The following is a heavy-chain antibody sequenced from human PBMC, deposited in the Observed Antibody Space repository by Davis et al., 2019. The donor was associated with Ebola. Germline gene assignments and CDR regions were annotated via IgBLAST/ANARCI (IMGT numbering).Heavy chain of an antibody. Sequence: GGSLRLSCAASRFTFSDYYMSWIRQAPGKGLEWVSYISSSGSTIYYADSVKGRFTISRDNAKNSLYLQMNSLRAEDTAVYYCARAMVIPAAISPYYNYGMDVWGQGTTVTVSS. V-gene: IGHV3-11*01. CDR3: ARAMVIPAAISPYYNYGMDV. D-gene: IGHD2-2*01. J-gene: IGHJ6*02. CDR2: ISSSGSTI. CDR1: RFTFSDYY.